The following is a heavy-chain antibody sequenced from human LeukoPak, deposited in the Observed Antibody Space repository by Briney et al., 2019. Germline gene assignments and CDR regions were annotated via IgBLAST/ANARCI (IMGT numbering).Heavy chain of an antibody. J-gene: IGHJ4*02. CDR2: ISVYNVNT. D-gene: IGHD3/OR15-3a*01. V-gene: IGHV1-18*01. CDR3: ARDEIFGLGTHF. Sequence: ASVKFSRKTSGYTFTDYGISWVRQAPRQGLEWRGWISVYNVNTNYAQKFQGRVTMTRDTSTNTVYMELTSLTSDDTAVYFCARDEIFGLGTHFWGQGTLVIVSS. CDR1: GYTFTDYG.